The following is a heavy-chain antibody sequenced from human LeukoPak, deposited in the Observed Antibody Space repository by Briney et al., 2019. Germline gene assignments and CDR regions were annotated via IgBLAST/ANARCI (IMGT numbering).Heavy chain of an antibody. V-gene: IGHV4-34*01. D-gene: IGHD6-19*01. CDR3: ARAPGYSSGWYGARGTSRYFDY. Sequence: SETLSLTCAVYGGSFSGYYWSWLRQPPGKGLEWIGEINHSGSTNYNPSLKSRVTISVDTSKNQFSLKLSSVTAADTAVYYCARAPGYSSGWYGARGTSRYFDYWGQGTLVTVSS. J-gene: IGHJ4*02. CDR2: INHSGST. CDR1: GGSFSGYY.